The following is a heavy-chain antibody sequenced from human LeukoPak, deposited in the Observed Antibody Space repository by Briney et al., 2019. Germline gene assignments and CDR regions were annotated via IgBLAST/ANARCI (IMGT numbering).Heavy chain of an antibody. CDR3: ARIRGGSGYDDY. CDR2: IYYSGSTNT. J-gene: IGHJ4*02. CDR1: GFSISSYY. D-gene: IGHD5-12*01. Sequence: KPSETLSLTCTVSGFSISSYYWSWIRQPPGKGLEWIGHIYYSGSTNTNYNPSLKSRVTISVDTSKNQISLRLSSVTAADTAVYYCARIRGGSGYDDYWGQGTLVTVSS. V-gene: IGHV4-59*08.